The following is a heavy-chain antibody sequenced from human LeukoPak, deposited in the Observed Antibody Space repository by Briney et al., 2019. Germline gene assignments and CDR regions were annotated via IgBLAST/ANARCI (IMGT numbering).Heavy chain of an antibody. CDR2: INPSSGGT. CDR1: GYTFTGYY. Sequence: ASVKVSCKASGYTFTGYYMHWVRQAPGQGLEWMGWINPSSGGTNYAQRFQGRVTMTRDTSISTAYMELSRLRSDDTAVYYCARDLGITGSQWVMDVWGKGTTVTVSS. V-gene: IGHV1-2*02. CDR3: ARDLGITGSQWVMDV. J-gene: IGHJ6*03. D-gene: IGHD1-20*01.